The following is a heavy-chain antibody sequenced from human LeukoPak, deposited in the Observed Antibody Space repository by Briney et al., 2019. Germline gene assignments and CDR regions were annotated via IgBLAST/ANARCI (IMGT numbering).Heavy chain of an antibody. CDR3: ARDLYSSSWYGVWGYYMDV. J-gene: IGHJ6*03. Sequence: GGTLRLSCAASGFTFSSYGMSWVRQAPGKGLEWVSAISGSGGSTYYADSVKGRFTISRDNSKNTLYLQMNSLRAEDTAVYYCARDLYSSSWYGVWGYYMDVWGKGTTVTISS. CDR2: ISGSGGST. D-gene: IGHD6-13*01. V-gene: IGHV3-23*01. CDR1: GFTFSSYG.